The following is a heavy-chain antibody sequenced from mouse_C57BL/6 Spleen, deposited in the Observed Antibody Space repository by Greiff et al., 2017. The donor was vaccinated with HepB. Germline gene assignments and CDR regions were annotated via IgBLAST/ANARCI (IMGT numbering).Heavy chain of an antibody. CDR3: ARDDGYAAWFAY. J-gene: IGHJ3*01. D-gene: IGHD2-3*01. CDR1: GFTFSDYG. CDR2: ISSGSSTI. V-gene: IGHV5-17*01. Sequence: DVHLVESGGGLVKPGGSLKLSCAASGFTFSDYGMHWVRQAPEKGLEWVAYISSGSSTIYYADTVKGRFTISRDNAKNTLFLQMTSLRSEDTAMYYCARDDGYAAWFAYWGQGTLVTVSA.